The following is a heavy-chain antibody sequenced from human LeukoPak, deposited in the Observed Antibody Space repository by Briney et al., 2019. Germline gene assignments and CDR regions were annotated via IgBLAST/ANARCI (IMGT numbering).Heavy chain of an antibody. J-gene: IGHJ6*03. CDR2: INPSGGST. V-gene: IGHV1-46*01. Sequence: VASVKVSCKASGYTFTSYYMHWVRQAPGQGLEWMGIINPSGGSTSYAQKFQGRVTMTRDTSTSTVYMELSSLRSEDTAVYYCARQWADSSSWYYYYYYMDVWGKGTTVTISS. CDR3: ARQWADSSSWYYYYYYMDV. D-gene: IGHD6-13*01. CDR1: GYTFTSYY.